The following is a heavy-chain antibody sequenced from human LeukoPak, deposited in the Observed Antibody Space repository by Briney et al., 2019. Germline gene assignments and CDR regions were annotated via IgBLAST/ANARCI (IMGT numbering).Heavy chain of an antibody. CDR3: ARDSTPPYSSGPFDY. CDR2: TDTSGTT. CDR1: GGSISSYY. V-gene: IGHV4-4*07. D-gene: IGHD6-19*01. Sequence: SETLSLTCTVSGGSISSYYWSWIRQPAGKGLEWIGRTDTSGTTKYNPSLKSRLTMSVDTSKNRFSLELSSVTATDTAVYYCARDSTPPYSSGPFDYWGQGTLVTVSS. J-gene: IGHJ4*02.